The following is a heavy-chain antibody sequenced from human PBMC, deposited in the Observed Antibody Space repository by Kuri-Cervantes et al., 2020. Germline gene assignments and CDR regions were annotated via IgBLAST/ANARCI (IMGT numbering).Heavy chain of an antibody. CDR2: ISYDGSNK. CDR1: GFTFSSYG. CDR3: AKEGGDYGDYAAFDT. V-gene: IGHV3-30*18. J-gene: IGHJ3*02. Sequence: GESLKISCAASGFTFSSYGMHWVRQAPGKGLEWVAVISYDGSNKYYADSVKGRFTISRDNSKNTLYLQMNSLRAEDTAVYYCAKEGGDYGDYAAFDTWGQGTMVTVSS. D-gene: IGHD4-17*01.